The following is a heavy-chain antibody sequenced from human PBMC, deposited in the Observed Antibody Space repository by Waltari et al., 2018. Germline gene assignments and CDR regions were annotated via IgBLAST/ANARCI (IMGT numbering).Heavy chain of an antibody. CDR1: GYTFTSYA. D-gene: IGHD4-17*01. Sequence: QVQLVQSGAEVKKPGASVKVSCKASGYTFTSYAMHWVRQAPGQRLEWMGWINAGNGNTKYSQKFQGRGTITRDTSASTAYMELSSLRSEDTAVYYCASNTVGTTYYYYYGMDVWGQGTTVTVSS. CDR2: INAGNGNT. J-gene: IGHJ6*02. CDR3: ASNTVGTTYYYYYGMDV. V-gene: IGHV1-3*01.